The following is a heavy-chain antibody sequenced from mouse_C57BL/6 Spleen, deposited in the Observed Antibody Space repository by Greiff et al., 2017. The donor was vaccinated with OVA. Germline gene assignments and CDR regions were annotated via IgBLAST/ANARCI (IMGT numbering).Heavy chain of an antibody. D-gene: IGHD2-3*01. CDR2: INPNHGGT. J-gene: IGHJ3*01. CDR3: ARGDGLAGFAD. CDR1: GYTFTDSN. Sequence: VQLQQSGPELVKPGASVKMSCKASGYTFTDSNMHWVKQSHGKSLEWIGSINPNHGGTSYNPKFKGKATLTDTQSSSTAYMELRSLTSEVSAVYYSARGDGLAGFADWGKGTLVTVSA. V-gene: IGHV1-22*01.